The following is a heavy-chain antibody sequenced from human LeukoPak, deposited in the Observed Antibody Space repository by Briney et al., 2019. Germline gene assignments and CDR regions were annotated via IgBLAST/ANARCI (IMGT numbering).Heavy chain of an antibody. CDR3: AKDFFRTNYDILTGPFDY. J-gene: IGHJ4*02. CDR2: ISGSGGST. Sequence: GGSLRLSCAASGFTFSSYAMSWVRQAPGKGLEWVSAISGSGGSTYYADSVKGRLTISRDNSKNTLYLQMNSLRAEDTAVYYCAKDFFRTNYDILTGPFDYWGQGTLVTVSS. D-gene: IGHD3-9*01. CDR1: GFTFSSYA. V-gene: IGHV3-23*01.